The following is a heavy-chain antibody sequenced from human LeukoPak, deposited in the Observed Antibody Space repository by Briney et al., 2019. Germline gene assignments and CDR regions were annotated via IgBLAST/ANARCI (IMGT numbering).Heavy chain of an antibody. Sequence: SETLSLTCTVSGGSISSYYWSWIRQPPGKGLEWIGYIYYSGSTNYNPSLKSRVTISVDTSKNQFSLKLSSVTAADTAVYYCAREKVVPAASTYAFDIWGQGTMVTVSS. D-gene: IGHD2-2*01. J-gene: IGHJ3*02. CDR1: GGSISSYY. CDR3: AREKVVPAASTYAFDI. CDR2: IYYSGST. V-gene: IGHV4-59*01.